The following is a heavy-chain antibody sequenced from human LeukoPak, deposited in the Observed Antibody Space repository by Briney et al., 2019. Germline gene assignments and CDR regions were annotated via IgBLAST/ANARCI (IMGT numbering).Heavy chain of an antibody. D-gene: IGHD3-10*01. Sequence: SETLSLTCTVSGGSINSNSYYWGWIRQPPGKGLEWIGSIYFSGSTYYNPSLKSRVTISVDTSKNQFSLKLSSVTAADTAVYYCARNKYYYGSGNYGVPNWFDPWGQGTLVTVSS. CDR3: ARNKYYYGSGNYGVPNWFDP. CDR1: GGSINSNSYY. V-gene: IGHV4-39*01. J-gene: IGHJ5*02. CDR2: IYFSGST.